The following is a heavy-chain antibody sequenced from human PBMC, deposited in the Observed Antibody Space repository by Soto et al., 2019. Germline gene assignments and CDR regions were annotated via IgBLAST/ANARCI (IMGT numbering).Heavy chain of an antibody. CDR1: GGTFSSYA. Sequence: QVQLVQSGAEVKKPGSSVKVSCKASGGTFSSYAISWVRQAPGQGLEWMGGIIPIFGTANYAQKFQGRVTITADESTSTAYMKLSSLRSEDTAVYYCVIAVAGAAGWYFDYWGQGTLVTVSS. CDR3: VIAVAGAAGWYFDY. D-gene: IGHD6-19*01. V-gene: IGHV1-69*01. CDR2: IIPIFGTA. J-gene: IGHJ4*02.